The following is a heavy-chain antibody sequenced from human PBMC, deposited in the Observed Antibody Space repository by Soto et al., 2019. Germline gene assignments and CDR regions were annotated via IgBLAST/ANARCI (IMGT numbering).Heavy chain of an antibody. D-gene: IGHD6-19*01. CDR2: ISGTGYGT. J-gene: IGHJ6*02. CDR1: LFTFSNNT. CDR3: AKARQAQSHYYYGMDV. Sequence: XGGSLRRSCAGSLFTFSNNTMNWGRQAPGKGLEWVSGISGTGYGTYYADSVKGRFTISRDSSNNTLYLQMNSLRGEDTAIYYCAKARQAQSHYYYGMDVWGQGTPVTVSS. V-gene: IGHV3-23*01.